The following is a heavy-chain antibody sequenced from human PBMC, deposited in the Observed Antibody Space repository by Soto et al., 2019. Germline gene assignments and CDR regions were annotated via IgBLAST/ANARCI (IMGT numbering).Heavy chain of an antibody. D-gene: IGHD3-22*01. Sequence: SETLSLTCPVSGGSISSYYWSWIRQPPGKGLEWIGYIYYSGSTNYNPSLKSRVTISVDTSKNQFSLKLSSVTAADTAVYYCARSYDSSGYYGYWGQGTLVTVSS. CDR1: GGSISSYY. V-gene: IGHV4-59*01. CDR3: ARSYDSSGYYGY. J-gene: IGHJ4*02. CDR2: IYYSGST.